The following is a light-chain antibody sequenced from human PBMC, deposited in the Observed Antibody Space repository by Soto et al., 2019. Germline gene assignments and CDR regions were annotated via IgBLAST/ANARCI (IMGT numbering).Light chain of an antibody. V-gene: IGKV3D-20*02. J-gene: IGKJ5*01. CDR2: GAS. Sequence: EIVLTQSPGTLSLSPGERATLACRASQSVSSSHLAWYQQKPGQAPRLLIYGASNRATGIPARFSGSGSGTDFTLTISSLEPEDFAVYYCQQRSNWPPITFGQGTRLEIK. CDR3: QQRSNWPPIT. CDR1: QSVSSSH.